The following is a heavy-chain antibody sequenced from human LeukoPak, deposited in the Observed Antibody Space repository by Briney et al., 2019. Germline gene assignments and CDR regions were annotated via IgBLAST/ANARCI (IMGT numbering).Heavy chain of an antibody. J-gene: IGHJ4*02. CDR3: VRRDNTGWNYFDY. CDR2: IYYSGST. V-gene: IGHV4-59*08. D-gene: IGHD6-19*01. Sequence: SETLSLTCTVAGGSINSHYWSWIRQPPGKGLEWIGDIYYSGSTNYNPSLKSRVTISVDPSKNHLSLKLSSVLAADTAIYYCVRRDNTGWNYFDYWGQGILVTVSS. CDR1: GGSINSHY.